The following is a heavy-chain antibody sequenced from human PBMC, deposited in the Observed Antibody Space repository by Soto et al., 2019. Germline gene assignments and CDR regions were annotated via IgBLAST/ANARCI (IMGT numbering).Heavy chain of an antibody. CDR2: ISAYNGNT. CDR3: ARGAPYNWNDGGCYYYYGMDV. J-gene: IGHJ6*02. D-gene: IGHD1-1*01. Sequence: ASVKVSCKASGYTFTSYGISWVRQAPGQGLEWMGWISAYNGNTNYAQKLQGRVTMTTDTSTSTAYMELRSLRSDDTAVYYCARGAPYNWNDGGCYYYYGMDVWGQGTTVTVSS. CDR1: GYTFTSYG. V-gene: IGHV1-18*04.